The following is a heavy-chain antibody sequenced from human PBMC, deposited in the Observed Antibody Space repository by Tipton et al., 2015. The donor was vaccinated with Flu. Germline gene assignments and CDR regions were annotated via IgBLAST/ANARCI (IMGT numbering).Heavy chain of an antibody. CDR1: GFTFSSFW. Sequence: GSLRLSCAASGFTFSSFWMTWVRQASGKGLEWVANIKHDGSEKYYVDSVKGRFAISRDNSKNILYLQMNSLRADDTAVYFCARDEGGTYPDWGQGTLVTVSS. CDR2: IKHDGSEK. J-gene: IGHJ4*02. CDR3: ARDEGGTYPD. V-gene: IGHV3-7*03. D-gene: IGHD1-14*01.